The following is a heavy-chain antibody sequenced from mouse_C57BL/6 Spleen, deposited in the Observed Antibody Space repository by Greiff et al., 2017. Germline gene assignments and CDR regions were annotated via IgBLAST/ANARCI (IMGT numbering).Heavy chain of an antibody. CDR3: ARNLITTVVNYY. Sequence: QVQLQQPGAELVKPGASVKMSCKASGYPFTSYWITWVKQRPGQGLEWIGDIYPGSGSTNYNEKFKSKATLTVDTSSSTAYMQLSSLTSEDSAVYYCARNLITTVVNYYWGQGTTLTVSS. D-gene: IGHD1-1*01. CDR2: IYPGSGST. J-gene: IGHJ2*01. CDR1: GYPFTSYW. V-gene: IGHV1-55*01.